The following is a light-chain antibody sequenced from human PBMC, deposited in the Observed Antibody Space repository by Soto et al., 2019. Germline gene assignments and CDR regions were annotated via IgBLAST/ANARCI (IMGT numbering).Light chain of an antibody. CDR1: QDISNY. Sequence: DIQMTQSPSSLSASVGDRVTITCQASQDISNYLNWYQQKPGKAPKLLIYDASNLETGVPSRFSGSGSGTDFTFTISSLQPEDIATYYCQQYDNRPLTFGGETKVEIK. J-gene: IGKJ4*01. CDR2: DAS. CDR3: QQYDNRPLT. V-gene: IGKV1-33*01.